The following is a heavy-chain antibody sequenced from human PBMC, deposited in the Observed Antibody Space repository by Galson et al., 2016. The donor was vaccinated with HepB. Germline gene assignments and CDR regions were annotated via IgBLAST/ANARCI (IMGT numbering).Heavy chain of an antibody. Sequence: QSGAEVKKPGESLRISCKASGYSFDSYGIFWVRQAPGQGLEWMGWISPYNGNTKYEQKFQDRVTMTTDTSTTTAYMDMRSLRSDDTAVYFCARGDDFWSGYSPYNFWGQGTLVTVSS. CDR3: ARGDDFWSGYSPYNF. J-gene: IGHJ4*02. CDR2: ISPYNGNT. V-gene: IGHV1-18*01. D-gene: IGHD3-3*01. CDR1: GYSFDSYG.